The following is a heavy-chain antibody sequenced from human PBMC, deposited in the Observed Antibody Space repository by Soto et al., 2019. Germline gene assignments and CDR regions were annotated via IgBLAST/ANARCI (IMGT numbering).Heavy chain of an antibody. CDR2: ISAYNGNT. V-gene: IGHV1-18*04. CDR3: ARDRKDCSGGSCPTPYYYYYYGMDV. CDR1: GYTFTSYG. J-gene: IGHJ6*02. D-gene: IGHD2-15*01. Sequence: GASVKVSCKASGYTFTSYGISWGRQAPGQGLEWMGWISAYNGNTNYAQKLQGRVTMTTDTSTSTAYMELRSLGSDDTAVYYCARDRKDCSGGSCPTPYYYYYYGMDVWGQGTTVTVSS.